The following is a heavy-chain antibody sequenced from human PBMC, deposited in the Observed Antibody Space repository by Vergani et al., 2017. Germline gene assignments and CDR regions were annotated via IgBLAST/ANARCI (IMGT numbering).Heavy chain of an antibody. Sequence: QVQLQQWGAGLLKPSETLSLTCAVYGGSFSGYYWSWIRQPPGKGLEWIGEINHSGSTNYNPSPKSRVTISVDTSKNQFYRKLSSVTAADTAVYYCARAAGPLRYGYGIDVWGQGTTVTVSS. CDR2: INHSGST. J-gene: IGHJ6*02. V-gene: IGHV4-34*01. D-gene: IGHD3-9*01. CDR3: ARAAGPLRYGYGIDV. CDR1: GGSFSGYY.